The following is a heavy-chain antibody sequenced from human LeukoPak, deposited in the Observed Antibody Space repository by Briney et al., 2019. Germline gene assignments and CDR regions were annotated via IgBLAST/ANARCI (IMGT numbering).Heavy chain of an antibody. V-gene: IGHV3-30*18. J-gene: IGHJ4*02. CDR1: GFTFSSYG. CDR3: AKGPPYWSSTSCPGAY. D-gene: IGHD2-2*01. Sequence: PGRSLRLSCAASGFTFSSYGMHWVRQAPGKGLEWVAVISYDGSNKYYADSVKGRFTISRDNFKKSLYLQMNRLRAEDTAVYYCAKGPPYWSSTSCPGAYGGEGTLVTVSS. CDR2: ISYDGSNK.